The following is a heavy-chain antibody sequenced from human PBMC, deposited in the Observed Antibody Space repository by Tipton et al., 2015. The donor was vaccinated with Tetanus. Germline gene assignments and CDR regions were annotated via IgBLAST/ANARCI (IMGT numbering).Heavy chain of an antibody. CDR1: GASISNSSSY. J-gene: IGHJ4*02. D-gene: IGHD3-22*01. CDR2: IYFSGST. V-gene: IGHV4-39*01. CDR3: AKLFRVRARGITMVVVVPPGYFDY. Sequence: LSLTCTVSGASISNSSSYWGWIRQSPGKGLEWIGNIYFSGSTYYNPSPKSRVTISVDTSKNQFSLRLNSVTAADTAVYYCAKLFRVRARGITMVVVVPPGYFDYWGQGTLVTVSS.